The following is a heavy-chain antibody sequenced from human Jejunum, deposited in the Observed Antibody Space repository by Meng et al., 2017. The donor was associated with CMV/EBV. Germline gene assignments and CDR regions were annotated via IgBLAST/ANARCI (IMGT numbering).Heavy chain of an antibody. V-gene: IGHV3-66*01. D-gene: IGHD5-18*01. CDR3: VRNLGYTYGLVS. CDR1: GFSVSSNY. Sequence: EVHSVVSGGGLAQPGESLRLACAASGFSVSSNYMSWLRQAPGKGLEWVTLIYSGGTTFYADSVKGRFTISRDNSKNVLYLQMNSVRAEDTALYHCVRNLGYTYGLVSWGQGTLVTVSS. J-gene: IGHJ5*02. CDR2: IYSGGTT.